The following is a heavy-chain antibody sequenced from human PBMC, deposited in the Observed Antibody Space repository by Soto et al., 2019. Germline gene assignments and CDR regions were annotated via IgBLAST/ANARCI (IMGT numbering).Heavy chain of an antibody. D-gene: IGHD6-19*01. J-gene: IGHJ5*01. CDR1: GDSVSSNSAA. CDR2: TYFRSQWYT. Sequence: SQTLSLTCVISGDSVSSNSAAWNWLRQSPSRGLEWLGRTYFRSQWYTDYAVSVKSRMILNADTATNQFSLHLNSVTPEDTAVYYCSRDRGSNGWFDSWGQGTLVTVS. V-gene: IGHV6-1*01. CDR3: SRDRGSNGWFDS.